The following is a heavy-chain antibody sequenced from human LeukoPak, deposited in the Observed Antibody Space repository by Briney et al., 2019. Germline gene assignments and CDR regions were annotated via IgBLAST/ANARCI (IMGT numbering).Heavy chain of an antibody. CDR2: ISYDGSNK. CDR3: ARGAVHPDEQWFPFDY. J-gene: IGHJ4*02. D-gene: IGHD6-19*01. CDR1: GFTFSSYA. Sequence: GGSLRLSCAASGFTFSSYAMHWVRQAPGKGLEWVAVISYDGSNKYYADSVKGRFTISRDNSKNTLYLQMNSLRAEDTAVYYCARGAVHPDEQWFPFDYRGQGTLVTVSS. V-gene: IGHV3-30-3*01.